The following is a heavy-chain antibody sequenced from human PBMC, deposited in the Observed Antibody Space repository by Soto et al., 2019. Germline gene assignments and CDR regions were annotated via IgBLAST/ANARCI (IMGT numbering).Heavy chain of an antibody. CDR2: ISGSGGST. V-gene: IGHV3-23*01. CDR1: GFTFSSYA. CDR3: AKDKGEAEPVNVDTAMVDNYYYGMDV. Sequence: PGGSLRLSCAASGFTFSSYAMSWVRQAPGKGLEWVSAISGSGGSTYYADSVKGRFTISRDNSKNTLYLQMNSLRAEDTAVYYCAKDKGEAEPVNVDTAMVDNYYYGMDVWGQGTTVTVSS. D-gene: IGHD5-18*01. J-gene: IGHJ6*02.